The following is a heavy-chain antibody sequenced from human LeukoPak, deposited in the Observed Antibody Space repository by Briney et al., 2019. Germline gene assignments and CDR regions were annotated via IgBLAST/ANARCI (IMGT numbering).Heavy chain of an antibody. CDR1: GYTFTNYD. CDR3: TRGLKGNYYSGSGTYRWFAP. V-gene: IGHV1-8*03. J-gene: IGHJ5*02. Sequence: ASVKVSCKASGYTFTNYDVNWVRQATGQGLEWMGWMNPKSNNRGYAQKFQGRVTITTDTSISTAYMELSSLRSDDTAVYYCTRGLKGNYYSGSGTYRWFAPWGQGTLVTVSS. CDR2: MNPKSNNR. D-gene: IGHD3-10*01.